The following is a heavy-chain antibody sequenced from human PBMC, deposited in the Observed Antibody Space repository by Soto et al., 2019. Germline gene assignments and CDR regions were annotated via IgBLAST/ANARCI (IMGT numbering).Heavy chain of an antibody. CDR1: GFSLSTSGVG. CDR3: AHSIAARRYPYY. J-gene: IGHJ4*02. V-gene: IGHV2-5*01. D-gene: IGHD6-6*01. CDR2: IYWNDDK. Sequence: SGPTLVNPPQTLTLTCTFSGFSLSTSGVGVGWIRQPPGKALEWLALIYWNDDKRYSPSLKSRLTITRDTSKNQVVLTMTNMDPVDTATYYCAHSIAARRYPYYWGQGTLVTVSS.